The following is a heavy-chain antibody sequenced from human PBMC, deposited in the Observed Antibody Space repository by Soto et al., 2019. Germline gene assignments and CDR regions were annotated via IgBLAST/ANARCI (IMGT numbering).Heavy chain of an antibody. CDR3: AKEVEMATITDYYYGMDV. J-gene: IGHJ6*02. CDR2: ISDSGANT. V-gene: IGHV3-23*01. CDR1: GFTFSTYA. Sequence: GGSLRLSCATSGFTFSTYAMTWVRQAPDKGLEWVSTISDSGANTYYADSMKGRFTISRDNSKNTLYLQMNSLRAEDTAVYYCAKEVEMATITDYYYGMDVWGQGTTVTVSS. D-gene: IGHD5-12*01.